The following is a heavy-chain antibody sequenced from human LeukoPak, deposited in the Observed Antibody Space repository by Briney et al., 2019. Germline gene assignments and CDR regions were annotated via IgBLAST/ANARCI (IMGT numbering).Heavy chain of an antibody. Sequence: PEGSLRLSCAASGFTFSDYYMSWIRQAPGKGLEWVSYISSSGSTIYCADSVKGRFTISRDNAKNSLYLQMNSLRAEDTAVYYCARDHYYDSRGYYLLYWGQGTLVTVSS. CDR2: ISSSGSTI. CDR1: GFTFSDYY. J-gene: IGHJ4*02. CDR3: ARDHYYDSRGYYLLY. D-gene: IGHD3-22*01. V-gene: IGHV3-11*04.